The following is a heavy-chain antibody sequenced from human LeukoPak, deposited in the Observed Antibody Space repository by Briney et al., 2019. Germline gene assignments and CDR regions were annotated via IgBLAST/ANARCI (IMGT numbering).Heavy chain of an antibody. CDR3: ATQASYSSGLDY. CDR2: FDPEDGET. V-gene: IGHV1-24*01. J-gene: IGHJ4*02. D-gene: IGHD6-19*01. CDR1: GYTLTELS. Sequence: ASVTVSCTVSGYTLTELSMHWVRQAPGKGLEWMGGFDPEDGETIYAQKFQGRVTMTEDTSTDTAYMGLSSLRSEDTAVYYCATQASYSSGLDYWGQGTLVTVSS.